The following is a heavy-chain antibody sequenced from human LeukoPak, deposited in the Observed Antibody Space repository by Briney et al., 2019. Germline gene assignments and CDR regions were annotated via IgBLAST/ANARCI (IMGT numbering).Heavy chain of an antibody. Sequence: GGSLRLSCAASGFTFSRYEMNWVRQAPGKGLEWVSYISSSGSTIYYADSVKGRFTISRDNAKHSLYRKMQSPTAEATAVHYGAKEGRGIAGGGGDYWGQGTLVTVSS. CDR2: ISSSGSTI. V-gene: IGHV3-48*03. D-gene: IGHD6-13*01. CDR1: GFTFSRYE. CDR3: AKEGRGIAGGGGDY. J-gene: IGHJ4*02.